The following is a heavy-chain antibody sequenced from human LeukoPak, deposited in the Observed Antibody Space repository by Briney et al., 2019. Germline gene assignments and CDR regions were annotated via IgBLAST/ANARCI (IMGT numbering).Heavy chain of an antibody. CDR3: AKDGGNFGDHDHNDY. V-gene: IGHV3-23*01. D-gene: IGHD4-17*01. CDR2: IRDTGGTT. Sequence: GGSLRLSCAASGFTFTSYAMSWVRQAPGKGLEWVSAIRDTGGTTYYADSVKGRFTISRDNSENFLYLQMNNLRAEDTAVYYCAKDGGNFGDHDHNDYWGQGTLVTVSS. J-gene: IGHJ4*02. CDR1: GFTFTSYA.